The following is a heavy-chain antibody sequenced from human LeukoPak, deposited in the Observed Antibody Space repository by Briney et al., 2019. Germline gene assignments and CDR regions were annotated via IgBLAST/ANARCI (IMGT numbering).Heavy chain of an antibody. D-gene: IGHD5-12*01. CDR3: GKTRGYTGYDPPDY. CDR2: INPNSGGA. J-gene: IGHJ4*02. CDR1: GYTFTGYY. V-gene: IGHV1-2*02. Sequence: ASVKVSCKTSGYTFTGYYIHWVRQAPGQGLEWMGWINPNSGGANYAQNFQGRVTMTRDTSISTAPMELSSLRSDDTAVYYCGKTRGYTGYDPPDYWGQGTLVTVSS.